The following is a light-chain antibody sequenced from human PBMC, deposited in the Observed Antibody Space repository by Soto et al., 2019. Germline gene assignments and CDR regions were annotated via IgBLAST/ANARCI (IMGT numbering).Light chain of an antibody. J-gene: IGLJ2*01. CDR3: AAWDDSMNGPV. V-gene: IGLV1-36*01. CDR1: SSNIGKNA. Sequence: SVLTQPSSVSEAPRQRVTISCSGSSSNIGKNAVTWYQQVPGKAPKLLIYYDDLLPSGVSDRFSGSKSGSSASLAISGLQSEDEADYYCAAWDDSMNGPVFGGGTQLTVL. CDR2: YDD.